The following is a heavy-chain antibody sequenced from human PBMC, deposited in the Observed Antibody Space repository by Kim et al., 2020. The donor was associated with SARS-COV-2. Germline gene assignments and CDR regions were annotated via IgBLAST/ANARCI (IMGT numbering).Heavy chain of an antibody. J-gene: IGHJ4*02. Sequence: ASVKVSCKASGYTFTSYGISWVRQAPGQGLEWMGWISAYNGNTNYAQKLQGRVTMTTDTSTSTAYMELRSLRSDDTAVYYCAREFWNYVGHRGIDYWGQGTLVTVSS. CDR2: ISAYNGNT. CDR1: GYTFTSYG. D-gene: IGHD1-7*01. CDR3: AREFWNYVGHRGIDY. V-gene: IGHV1-18*01.